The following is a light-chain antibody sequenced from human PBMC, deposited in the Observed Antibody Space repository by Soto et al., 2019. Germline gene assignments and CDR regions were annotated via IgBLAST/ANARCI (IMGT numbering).Light chain of an antibody. J-gene: IGKJ4*01. Sequence: DIVMTQSPDSLAVSLGERATINCKSSQSVLYSSNNKNYLAWYQQKPGQPPKLLIYWASTRESGVPDRFSGRGSGKDFTSTNSSLQAESGAVFFCQPYYSTPRLHFGGGTKGEIK. CDR3: QPYYSTPRLH. V-gene: IGKV4-1*01. CDR2: WAS. CDR1: QSVLYSSNNKNY.